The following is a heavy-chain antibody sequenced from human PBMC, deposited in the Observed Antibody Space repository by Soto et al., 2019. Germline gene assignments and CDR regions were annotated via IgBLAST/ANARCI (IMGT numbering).Heavy chain of an antibody. CDR2: ISYDGSNK. CDR3: ARDMVYDSRGYDYGDEDYGMDV. D-gene: IGHD3-22*01. J-gene: IGHJ6*02. CDR1: GFTFSSYA. V-gene: IGHV3-30-3*01. Sequence: PGGSLRLSCAASGFTFSSYAMHWVRQAPGKGLEWVAVISYDGSNKYYADAVTGRFTISRDNSKKTLYLQMNSLRAEDTAVYYCARDMVYDSRGYDYGDEDYGMDVWGQGTTVTVSS.